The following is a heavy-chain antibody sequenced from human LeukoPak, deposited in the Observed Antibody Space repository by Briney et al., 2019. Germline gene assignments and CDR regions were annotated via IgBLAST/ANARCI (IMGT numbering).Heavy chain of an antibody. CDR3: ARRCSGNCYSFDY. D-gene: IGHD2-21*02. V-gene: IGHV5-51*01. CDR2: IYPGDSDT. J-gene: IGHJ4*02. Sequence: GESLKISCKGSGYSFTSYWIGWVRQMPGKGLEWMGIIYPGDSDTRYSPSFQGQVTISADTSISTAYLQWSSLKASDSAMYYCARRCSGNCYSFDYWGQGSLVTVSS. CDR1: GYSFTSYW.